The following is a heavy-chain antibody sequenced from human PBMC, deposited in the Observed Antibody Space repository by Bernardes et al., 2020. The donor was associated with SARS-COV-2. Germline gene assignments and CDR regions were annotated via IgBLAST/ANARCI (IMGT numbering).Heavy chain of an antibody. CDR2: ISSDGLTI. CDR3: AKEGRYSYGLPRGFDI. D-gene: IGHD5-18*01. Sequence: GGSLRLSCAASGFTFSSYWMHWVRQAPGRGLIWVARISSDGLTITYADSVRGRFTISRDNVKNTLDLQMDSLAVEDMGVYRCAKEGRYSYGLPRGFDIWGQGTVVTVSS. CDR1: GFTFSSYW. J-gene: IGHJ3*02. V-gene: IGHV3-74*03.